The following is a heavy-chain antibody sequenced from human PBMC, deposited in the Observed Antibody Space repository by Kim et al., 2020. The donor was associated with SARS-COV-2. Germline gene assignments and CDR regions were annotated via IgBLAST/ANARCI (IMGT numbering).Heavy chain of an antibody. D-gene: IGHD5-12*01. Sequence: TPSLKSRVTISVDTSKTQFSLKLSSVTAADTAVYYCARDSGGYDSGRFDYWGQGTLVTVSS. CDR3: ARDSGGYDSGRFDY. J-gene: IGHJ4*02. V-gene: IGHV4-34*01.